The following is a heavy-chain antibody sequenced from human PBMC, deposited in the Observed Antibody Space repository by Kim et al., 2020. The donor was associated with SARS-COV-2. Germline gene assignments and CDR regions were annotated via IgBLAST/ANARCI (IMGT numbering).Heavy chain of an antibody. CDR2: IYHSGST. J-gene: IGHJ5*02. CDR3: ARGQVDDFWRRGIWFDP. Sequence: SETLSLTCAVSGGSISSSNWWSWVRQPPGKGLEWIGEIYHSGSTNYNPSLKSRVTIAVDKSKNQFSLKLSSVTAADTAVYYCARGQVDDFWRRGIWFDPWGQGTLVPVSS. V-gene: IGHV4-4*02. D-gene: IGHD3-3*01. CDR1: GGSISSSNW.